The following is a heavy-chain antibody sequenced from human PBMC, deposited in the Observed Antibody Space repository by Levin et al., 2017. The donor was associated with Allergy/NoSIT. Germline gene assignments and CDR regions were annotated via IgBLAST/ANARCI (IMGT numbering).Heavy chain of an antibody. CDR1: GYTFTSYY. Sequence: GESLKISCKASGYTFTSYYMHWVRQAPGQGLEWMGINNPSGGSTSYAQKFQGRVTMTRDTSTSTVYMELSSLRSEDTAVYYCTRDPHYYGSGSYYNEGAFDIWGQGTMVTVSS. CDR2: NNPSGGST. D-gene: IGHD3-10*01. J-gene: IGHJ3*02. V-gene: IGHV1-46*01. CDR3: TRDPHYYGSGSYYNEGAFDI.